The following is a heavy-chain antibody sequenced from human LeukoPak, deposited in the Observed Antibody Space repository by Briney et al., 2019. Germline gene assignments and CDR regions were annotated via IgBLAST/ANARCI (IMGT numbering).Heavy chain of an antibody. CDR3: ATLYYDFWSGYQNFDY. CDR1: GFTSSSYR. Sequence: GGSLRLSCAASGFTSSSYRMSWVRQAPGKGLEWVANIKQDGSEKYYVDSVKGRFTISRDNAKNSLYLQMNSLRAEDTAVYYCATLYYDFWSGYQNFDYWGQGTLVTVSS. CDR2: IKQDGSEK. V-gene: IGHV3-7*01. J-gene: IGHJ4*02. D-gene: IGHD3-3*01.